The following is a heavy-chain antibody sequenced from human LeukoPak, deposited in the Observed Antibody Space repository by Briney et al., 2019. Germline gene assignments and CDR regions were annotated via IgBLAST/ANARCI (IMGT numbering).Heavy chain of an antibody. CDR2: IYYSGNT. Sequence: PSQTLALTCTVSGRSNSSSSHYWAWVRQPPGKGLELIRSIYYSGNTYYNPSLRSRLTISVDTSKNQFSLKLSSVTAADTAVYYCARHGAAAAGTNFDCWGQGTLVTVSS. V-gene: IGHV4-39*01. CDR3: ARHGAAAAGTNFDC. D-gene: IGHD6-13*01. J-gene: IGHJ4*02. CDR1: GRSNSSSSHY.